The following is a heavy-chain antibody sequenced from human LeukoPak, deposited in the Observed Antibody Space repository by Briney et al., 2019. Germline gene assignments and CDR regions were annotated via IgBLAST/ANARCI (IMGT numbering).Heavy chain of an antibody. V-gene: IGHV1-69*13. D-gene: IGHD2-2*01. CDR3: ARLRGYCSSTSCYSYFDY. CDR2: IIPIFGTA. CDR1: GGTFSSYA. Sequence: ASVKVSCKASGGTFSSYAISWVRQAPGQGLEWMGGIIPIFGTANYAQKFQGRVTITADESTSTAYMELSSLRSEDTAVYYCARLRGYCSSTSCYSYFDYWGQGTLVIFSS. J-gene: IGHJ4*02.